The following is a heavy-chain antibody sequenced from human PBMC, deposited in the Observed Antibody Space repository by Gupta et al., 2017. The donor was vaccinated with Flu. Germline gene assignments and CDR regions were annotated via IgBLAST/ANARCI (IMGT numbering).Heavy chain of an antibody. Sequence: QVQLVQSGAEVKKPGASVKVSCKASGYTFTSYGISWVRQAPGQGLEWMGWISAYNGNTNYAQKLQGRVTMTTDTSTSTAYMELRSLRSDDTAVYYCARARGGSPARYYYYYYGMDVWGQGTTVTVSS. CDR2: ISAYNGNT. D-gene: IGHD3-16*01. V-gene: IGHV1-18*01. CDR3: ARARGGSPARYYYYYYGMDV. CDR1: GYTFTSYG. J-gene: IGHJ6*02.